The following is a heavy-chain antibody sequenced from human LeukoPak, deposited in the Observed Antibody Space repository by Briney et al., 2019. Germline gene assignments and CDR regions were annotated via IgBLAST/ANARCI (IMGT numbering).Heavy chain of an antibody. J-gene: IGHJ6*03. CDR2: IYYSGST. V-gene: IGHV4-39*07. Sequence: SETLSLTCTVSGGSISSSSYYWGWIRQPPGKGLEWIGSIYYSGSTNYNPSLKSRVTMSVDTSKNQFSLKLSSVTAADTAVYYCASLGGLGRPRPPSRNYYYYMDVWGKGTTVTVSS. CDR1: GGSISSSSYY. CDR3: ASLGGLGRPRPPSRNYYYYMDV. D-gene: IGHD3-10*01.